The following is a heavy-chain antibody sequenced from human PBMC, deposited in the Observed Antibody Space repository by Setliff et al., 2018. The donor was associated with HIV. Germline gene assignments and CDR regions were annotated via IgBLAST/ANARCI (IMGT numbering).Heavy chain of an antibody. V-gene: IGHV4-34*01. CDR1: GGSFSGYY. CDR3: NIYYYYYMDV. CDR2: INHSGST. Sequence: SETLSLTCAVYGGSFSGYYWSWIRQPPGKGLEWIGEINHSGSTNYNPSLKSRVTISVDTSKNQFSLKRSSVTAADTAVYYCNIYYYYYMDVWGKGTTVTVSS. J-gene: IGHJ6*03.